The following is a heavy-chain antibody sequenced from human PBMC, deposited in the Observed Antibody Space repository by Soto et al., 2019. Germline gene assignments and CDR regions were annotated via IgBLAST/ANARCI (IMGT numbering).Heavy chain of an antibody. J-gene: IGHJ5*02. CDR2: IYYSGTT. V-gene: IGHV4-31*02. Sequence: PSETLSLTCNVSGGSISSGGNYWSWIRQHPGKGLEWIGYIYYSGTTYYNPSLKSRLTISIDTSRNQFSLKLSSVTAADTAVYYCAREYSGYDKTRFDPWAQGTLVTVSS. CDR3: AREYSGYDKTRFDP. D-gene: IGHD5-12*01. CDR1: GGSISSGGNY.